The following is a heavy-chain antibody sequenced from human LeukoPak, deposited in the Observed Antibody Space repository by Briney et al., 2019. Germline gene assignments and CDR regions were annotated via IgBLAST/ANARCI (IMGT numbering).Heavy chain of an antibody. Sequence: GGSLRLSCAASGFIFSDYYMSWIRQAPGKGLEWVAVISYDGSNKYYADSVKGRFTISRDNSKNTLYLQMNSLRAEDTAVYYCARDGLNLSLDIWGQGTMVTVSS. V-gene: IGHV3-30-3*01. CDR3: ARDGLNLSLDI. CDR1: GFIFSDYY. CDR2: ISYDGSNK. D-gene: IGHD2/OR15-2a*01. J-gene: IGHJ3*02.